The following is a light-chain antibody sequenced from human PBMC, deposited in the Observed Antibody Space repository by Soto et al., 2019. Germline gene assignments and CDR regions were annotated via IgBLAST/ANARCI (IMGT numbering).Light chain of an antibody. V-gene: IGKV3-20*01. Sequence: EIELTKTPGTLSLSPGERATLSCRASQSVSNNYLAWYQQKPGQAPRLLIYGASNRATGIPDRFSGSGSGTDFTLTISILEPEDFAVYYCQQYGSSGTFGQGTKVDIK. CDR2: GAS. CDR3: QQYGSSGT. J-gene: IGKJ1*01. CDR1: QSVSNNY.